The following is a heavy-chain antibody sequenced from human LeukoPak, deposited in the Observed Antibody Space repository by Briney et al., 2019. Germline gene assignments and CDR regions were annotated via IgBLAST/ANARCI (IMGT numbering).Heavy chain of an antibody. CDR3: AKSYSVDYDFWSGYFDY. Sequence: PGGSLRLSCAASGFTFGSYGMHWVRQAPGKGLEWVAVIWYDGSNKYYADSVKGRFTISRDNSKNTLYLQMNSLRAEDTAVYYCAKSYSVDYDFWSGYFDYWGQGTLVTVSS. J-gene: IGHJ4*02. CDR2: IWYDGSNK. CDR1: GFTFGSYG. D-gene: IGHD3-3*01. V-gene: IGHV3-33*06.